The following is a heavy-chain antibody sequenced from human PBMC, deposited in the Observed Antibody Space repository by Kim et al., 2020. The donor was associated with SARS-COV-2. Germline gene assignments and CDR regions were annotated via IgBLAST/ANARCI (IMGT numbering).Heavy chain of an antibody. V-gene: IGHV1-18*01. Sequence: TKSAKKLQGRVTMTTDTSTSTAYMELRSLRSDDTAVYYCARDPQYYGMDVWGQGTTVTVPS. J-gene: IGHJ6*02. CDR3: ARDPQYYGMDV. CDR2: T.